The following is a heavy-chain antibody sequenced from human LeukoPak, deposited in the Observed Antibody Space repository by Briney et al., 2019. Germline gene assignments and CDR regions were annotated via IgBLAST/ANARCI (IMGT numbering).Heavy chain of an antibody. D-gene: IGHD1-26*01. Sequence: GGALRLSCAASGFTFSDYDMHWVRQAPGKGLEWVALISYDGSVSNKYYAASVKGRFTISRDNNKNTLYLQMNSLRADDTAVYYCARDLRTGSFLGYWGRGALVTVSS. V-gene: IGHV3-30*03. J-gene: IGHJ4*02. CDR2: ISYDGSVSNK. CDR1: GFTFSDYD. CDR3: ARDLRTGSFLGY.